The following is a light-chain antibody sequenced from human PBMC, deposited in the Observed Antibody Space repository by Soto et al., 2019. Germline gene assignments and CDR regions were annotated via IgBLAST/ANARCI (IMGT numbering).Light chain of an antibody. J-gene: IGKJ4*01. V-gene: IGKV1-39*01. CDR3: QQSYSTLT. CDR2: TAS. CDR1: QSINRY. Sequence: DIQMTQSPSSLSASVGDRVTITCRASQSINRYLNWYQQKPGRAPKLLIHTASSFQSGVPSRFSGSGSGTNFTLTISSLQPEDFATYYCQQSYSTLTFGGGTKVEIK.